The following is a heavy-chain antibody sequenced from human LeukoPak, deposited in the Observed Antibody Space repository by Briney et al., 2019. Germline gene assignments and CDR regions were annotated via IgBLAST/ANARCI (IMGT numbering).Heavy chain of an antibody. CDR3: ARGSVRVGMDV. V-gene: IGHV3-13*01. D-gene: IGHD6-13*01. Sequence: GGSLRLSCEASGITFSTSDMHWVRQAPGEGLEWVSVIGTAGDTYYADSVKGRFTISRENAKNSLYLQMNSLRAGDTAVYYCARGSVRVGMDVWGQGTTVTVSS. CDR2: IGTAGDT. CDR1: GITFSTSD. J-gene: IGHJ6*02.